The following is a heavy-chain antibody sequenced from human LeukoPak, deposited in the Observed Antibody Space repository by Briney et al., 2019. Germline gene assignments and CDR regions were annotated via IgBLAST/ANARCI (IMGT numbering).Heavy chain of an antibody. D-gene: IGHD1-26*01. J-gene: IGHJ6*03. CDR1: GFTFSSYA. V-gene: IGHV3-23*01. CDR2: ISGSGGST. Sequence: GGSLRLSCAASGFTFSSYAMSWVRQAPGKGLEWVSAISGSGGSTYYADSVKGRFTISRDNSKNTLYLQMNSLRAEDTAVYYCAYSKQYYYYYMDVWGKGTTVTVSS. CDR3: AYSKQYYYYYMDV.